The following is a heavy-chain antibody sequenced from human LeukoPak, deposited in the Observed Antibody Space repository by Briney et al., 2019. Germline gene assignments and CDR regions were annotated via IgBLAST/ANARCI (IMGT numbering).Heavy chain of an antibody. J-gene: IGHJ4*02. Sequence: SGTLSLTCAVSGGSISSSNWWSWVRQPPGKGLEWIGEIYHSGSTNYNPSLKSRVTISVDKSKNQFSLKLSSVTAADTAVYYCASNSREVAVAGTVYYFDYWGQGTLVTVSS. CDR1: GGSISSSNW. V-gene: IGHV4-4*02. CDR3: ASNSREVAVAGTVYYFDY. CDR2: IYHSGST. D-gene: IGHD6-19*01.